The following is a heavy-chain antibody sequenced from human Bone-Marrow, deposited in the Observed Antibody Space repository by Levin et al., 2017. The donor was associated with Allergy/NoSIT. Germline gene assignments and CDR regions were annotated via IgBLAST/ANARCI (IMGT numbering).Heavy chain of an antibody. Sequence: AGGSLRLSCAASGFSFTKYWMSWVRQAPGKGLEWVANIKQDESERYYVGSVKGRFTISRDNAQNSLYLQMNSLRAEDTAVYYCARTPKVAGTYIWYFDLWGRGTLVTVSS. CDR3: ARTPKVAGTYIWYFDL. CDR1: GFSFTKYW. CDR2: IKQDESER. D-gene: IGHD2-15*01. V-gene: IGHV3-7*04. J-gene: IGHJ2*01.